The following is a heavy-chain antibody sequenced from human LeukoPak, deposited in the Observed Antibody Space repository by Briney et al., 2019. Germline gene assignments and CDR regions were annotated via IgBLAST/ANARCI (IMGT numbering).Heavy chain of an antibody. V-gene: IGHV3-7*01. D-gene: IGHD2-2*01. CDR2: IKQDGSEK. CDR3: ASSGLVPAQKSGVYWYFDL. J-gene: IGHJ2*01. CDR1: GFTFSSYW. Sequence: PGGSLRLSCAASGFTFSSYWMSWVRQAPGKGLEWVANIKQDGSEKYYVDSVKGRFTISRDNAKNSLYLQMNSLRAEDTAVYYCASSGLVPAQKSGVYWYFDLWGRGTLVTVSS.